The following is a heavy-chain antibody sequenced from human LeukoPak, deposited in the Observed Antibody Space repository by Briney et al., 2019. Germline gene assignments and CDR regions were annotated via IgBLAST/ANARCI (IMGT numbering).Heavy chain of an antibody. CDR3: ARHAQGGWYYFDY. J-gene: IGHJ4*02. V-gene: IGHV4-59*08. Sequence: SETLSLTCTVSGGSISSYYWSWIRQPPGKGLEWIGYIYYSGSTNYNPSLKSRVTISVDTSKNQFSLKLSSVTAADTAVYYCARHAQGGWYYFDYWGQGTLVTVSS. CDR1: GGSISSYY. CDR2: IYYSGST. D-gene: IGHD6-19*01.